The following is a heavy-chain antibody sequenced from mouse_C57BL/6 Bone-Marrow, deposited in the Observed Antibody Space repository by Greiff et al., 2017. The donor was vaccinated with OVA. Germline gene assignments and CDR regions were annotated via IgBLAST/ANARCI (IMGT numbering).Heavy chain of an antibody. V-gene: IGHV1-59*01. CDR1: GYTFTSYW. CDR3: ARTLTGTWYFDV. D-gene: IGHD4-1*01. J-gene: IGHJ1*03. CDR2: IDPSDSFT. Sequence: QVKLQQPGAELVRPGTSVKLSCTASGYTFTSYWMHWVKQRTGQSLEWIGVIDPSDSFTTYNQKFKGKSTVTVDTSSSTAYMQLSSLTSEDSAVYYCARTLTGTWYFDVWGTGTTVTVSS.